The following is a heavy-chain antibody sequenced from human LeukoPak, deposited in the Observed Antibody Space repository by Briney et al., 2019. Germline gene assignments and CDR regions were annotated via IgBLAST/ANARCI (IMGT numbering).Heavy chain of an antibody. D-gene: IGHD2-2*01. J-gene: IGHJ5*02. Sequence: GGSLRLSCAASGFTSSTYAMSWVRQAPGRGPEWVSTISGSGASTNYADSVKGRFTISRDNSKNTLYLQMNSLRAEDTAVYYCAKDEQGYCRSTSCYRWFDPWGQGTLVTVSS. V-gene: IGHV3-23*01. CDR3: AKDEQGYCRSTSCYRWFDP. CDR2: ISGSGAST. CDR1: GFTSSTYA.